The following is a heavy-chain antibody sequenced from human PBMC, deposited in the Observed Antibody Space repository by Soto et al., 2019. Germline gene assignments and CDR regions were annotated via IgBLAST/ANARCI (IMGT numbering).Heavy chain of an antibody. CDR3: ARQDTSGYAFDY. Sequence: PSETLSLTCTVSGGSISSFDWNWIRQSPGKGLEWIGYISYSGSTNYNPSLKSRVTISVDTSKNQSSLKLSSVTAADTAVYYCARQDTSGYAFDYWGQGTLVTVSS. J-gene: IGHJ4*02. D-gene: IGHD3-22*01. CDR1: GGSISSFD. CDR2: ISYSGST. V-gene: IGHV4-59*08.